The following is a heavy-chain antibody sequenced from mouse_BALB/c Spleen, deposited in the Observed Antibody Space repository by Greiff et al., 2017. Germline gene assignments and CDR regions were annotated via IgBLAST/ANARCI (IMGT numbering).Heavy chain of an antibody. V-gene: IGHV3-6*02. CDR2: ISYDGSN. D-gene: IGHD1-1*01. J-gene: IGHJ3*01. Sequence: VQLKESGPGLVKPSQSLSLTCSVTGYSITSGYYWNWIRQFPGNKLEWMGYISYDGSNNYNPSLKNRISITRDTSKNQFFLKLNSVTTEDTATYYCARAPSYYLFAYWGQGTLVTVSA. CDR1: GYSITSGYY. CDR3: ARAPSYYLFAY.